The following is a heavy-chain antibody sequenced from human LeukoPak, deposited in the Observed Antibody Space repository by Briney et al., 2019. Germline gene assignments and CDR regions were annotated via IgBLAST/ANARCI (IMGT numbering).Heavy chain of an antibody. Sequence: PSKTLSLSCTVSGGSISSYYWSWIRQPPGKGLEWIGYISYSGSTNYNPSVKSRVTISVDTSKNQFSLKVSSVTAADTAVYYCARGRTYYYDTSGYYPSIYYGMDVWGQRTTVIVSS. D-gene: IGHD3-22*01. J-gene: IGHJ6*02. CDR2: ISYSGST. CDR1: GGSISSYY. V-gene: IGHV4-59*08. CDR3: ARGRTYYYDTSGYYPSIYYGMDV.